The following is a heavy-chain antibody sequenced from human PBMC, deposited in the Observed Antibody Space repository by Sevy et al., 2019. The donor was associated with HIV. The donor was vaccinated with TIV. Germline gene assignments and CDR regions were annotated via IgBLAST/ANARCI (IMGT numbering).Heavy chain of an antibody. CDR3: ARGSGSYYYYGMDV. CDR2: LYYSGST. J-gene: IGHJ6*02. CDR1: GGSIGTYY. V-gene: IGHV4-59*01. Sequence: SETLSLTCTVSGGSIGTYYWSWIRQPPGKGLEWIGYLYYSGSTNYNPSLKSRVTISVDTSKNQFSLKLSSVTAADTAVYYCARGSGSYYYYGMDVWGQGTTVTVSS. D-gene: IGHD1-26*01.